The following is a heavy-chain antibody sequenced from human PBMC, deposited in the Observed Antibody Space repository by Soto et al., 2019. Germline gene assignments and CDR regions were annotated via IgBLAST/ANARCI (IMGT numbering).Heavy chain of an antibody. V-gene: IGHV1-2*07. CDR3: ARDPIGGGAPYYCDY. Sequence: ASVKVSCKASGYTFTDYYMHWVRRAPGQGLEWMGWINPHTGAADYEHKFQGRVTMTRDTSISTAYMEVSSLASDDTAVYYCARDPIGGGAPYYCDYWGQGTLVTVSS. CDR1: GYTFTDYY. D-gene: IGHD3-16*01. J-gene: IGHJ4*02. CDR2: INPHTGAA.